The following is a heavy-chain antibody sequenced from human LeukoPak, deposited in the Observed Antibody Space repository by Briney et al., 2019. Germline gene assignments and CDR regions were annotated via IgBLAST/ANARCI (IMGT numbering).Heavy chain of an antibody. Sequence: NSSETLSLTCTVSGGSISSGSYYWSWIRQPAGKGLEWIGRIYTSGSTNYNPSLKSRVTISVDTSKKQFSLKLSSVTAADTAVYYCAGNYYGSGSYYSEDRYWGQGTLVTVSS. CDR1: GGSISSGSYY. V-gene: IGHV4-61*02. CDR2: IYTSGST. D-gene: IGHD3-10*01. J-gene: IGHJ4*02. CDR3: AGNYYGSGSYYSEDRY.